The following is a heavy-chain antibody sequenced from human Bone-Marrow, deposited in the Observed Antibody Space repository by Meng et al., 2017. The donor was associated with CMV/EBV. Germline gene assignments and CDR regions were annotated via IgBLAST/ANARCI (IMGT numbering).Heavy chain of an antibody. Sequence: FTFSGSAMHWVRQASGKGLEWVGRIRSKANSYATAYAASVKGRFTISRDDSKNMAYLQMNSLKTEDTAVYYCTSGLGGVVVPAAMDVWGQGTTVTVSS. CDR1: FTFSGSA. D-gene: IGHD2-2*01. CDR2: IRSKANSYAT. CDR3: TSGLGGVVVPAAMDV. J-gene: IGHJ6*02. V-gene: IGHV3-73*01.